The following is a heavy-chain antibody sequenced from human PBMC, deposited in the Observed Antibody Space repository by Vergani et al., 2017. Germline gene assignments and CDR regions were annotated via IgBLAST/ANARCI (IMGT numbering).Heavy chain of an antibody. Sequence: EVQLLESGGGLVQPGGSLRLSCAASGFTFSSYAMSWVRQAPGKGLEWVSAISGSGGSTYYADSVKGRFTISRDNSKNTLYLQMNSLRAEDTAVYYCARAPTYYDFRGGKRGFDPWGQGTLVTVSS. D-gene: IGHD3-3*01. CDR2: ISGSGGST. J-gene: IGHJ5*02. CDR3: ARAPTYYDFRGGKRGFDP. V-gene: IGHV3-23*01. CDR1: GFTFSSYA.